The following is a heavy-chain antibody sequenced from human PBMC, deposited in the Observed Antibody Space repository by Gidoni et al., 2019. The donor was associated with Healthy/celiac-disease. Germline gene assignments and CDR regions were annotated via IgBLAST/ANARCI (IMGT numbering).Heavy chain of an antibody. CDR2: ISGSGGST. CDR3: AKILGRYPFGSVDY. Sequence: EVQLLESGGGLVQPGGSLRLSCAASGFTFSSYAMSWVRQAPGKGLAWVSAISGSGGSTYYADSVKGRFTISRDNSKNTLYLQMNSLRAEDTAVYYCAKILGRYPFGSVDYWGQGTLVTVSS. D-gene: IGHD3-3*01. V-gene: IGHV3-23*01. J-gene: IGHJ4*02. CDR1: GFTFSSYA.